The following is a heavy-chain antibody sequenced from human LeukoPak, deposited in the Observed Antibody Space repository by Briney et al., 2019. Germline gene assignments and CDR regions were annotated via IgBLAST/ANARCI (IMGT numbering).Heavy chain of an antibody. Sequence: PGGSLRLSCAASGFTFSSYSMNWVRQAAGKGLEWVSSISSSSSYIYYADSVKGRFTISRDNAKNSLYLQMNSLRAEDTAVYYCARDLSGSSSLFDYWGQGTLVTVSS. V-gene: IGHV3-21*01. J-gene: IGHJ4*02. D-gene: IGHD1-26*01. CDR1: GFTFSSYS. CDR3: ARDLSGSSSLFDY. CDR2: ISSSSSYI.